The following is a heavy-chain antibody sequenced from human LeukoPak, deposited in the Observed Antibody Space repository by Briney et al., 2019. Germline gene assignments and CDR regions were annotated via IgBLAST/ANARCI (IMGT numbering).Heavy chain of an antibody. J-gene: IGHJ3*02. CDR2: TKQDGSEK. D-gene: IGHD2-15*01. CDR3: TSKGGSRPHDAFDI. Sequence: GGSLRLSCGTWGFTLSDYCMSWVREAPGRGREWVANTKQDGSEKYYVHSVKGRFTISRDNAKNSLFLQMTSLRAEDTAVYYCTSKGGSRPHDAFDIWGQGTMVTVSS. CDR1: GFTLSDYC. V-gene: IGHV3-7*01.